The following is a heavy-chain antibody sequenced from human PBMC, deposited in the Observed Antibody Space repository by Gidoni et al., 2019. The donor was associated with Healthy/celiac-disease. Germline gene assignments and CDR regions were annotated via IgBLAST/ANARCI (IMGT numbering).Heavy chain of an antibody. CDR1: GFTFSSYA. CDR3: ARDQVVAAIDYYGMDV. J-gene: IGHJ6*02. D-gene: IGHD2-15*01. V-gene: IGHV3-30-3*01. Sequence: QVQLVESGGGVVQPGRSLRLSCAASGFTFSSYAMHWVRQASGKGLEWVAVISYDGSNKYYADSVKGRFTISRDNSKNTLYLQMNSLRAEDTAVYYCARDQVVAAIDYYGMDVWGQGTTVTVSS. CDR2: ISYDGSNK.